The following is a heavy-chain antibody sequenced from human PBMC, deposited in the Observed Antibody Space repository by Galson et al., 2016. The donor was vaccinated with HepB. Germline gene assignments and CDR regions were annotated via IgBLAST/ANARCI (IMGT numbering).Heavy chain of an antibody. V-gene: IGHV4-59*01. CDR3: ASPHGASPHYYLDY. CDR2: ISHTGST. Sequence: SETLSLTCSVSGGPISTYYWSWIRHPPGKGLEWIGYISHTGSTNYNPSLESRVTISLETSKNQFSLKLNSVSEADTAMYYCASPHGASPHYYLDYWGRGTLVTVSS. CDR1: GGPISTYY. J-gene: IGHJ2*01. D-gene: IGHD1-26*01.